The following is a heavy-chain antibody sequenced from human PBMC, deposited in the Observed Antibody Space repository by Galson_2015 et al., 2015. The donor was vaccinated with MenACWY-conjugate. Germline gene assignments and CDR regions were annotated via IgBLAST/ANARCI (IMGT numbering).Heavy chain of an antibody. J-gene: IGHJ4*02. CDR1: GFTFSTYA. V-gene: IGHV3-30*04. D-gene: IGHD1-26*01. Sequence: SLRLSCAASGFTFSTYAMHWVRQAPGKGLEWVAVISYDGSINYYADSVKGRFIISRDNSKNTLSLHMSSLKPEDTAVYYCARGAGELYYFDYWGQGTLVTVSS. CDR3: ARGAGELYYFDY. CDR2: ISYDGSIN.